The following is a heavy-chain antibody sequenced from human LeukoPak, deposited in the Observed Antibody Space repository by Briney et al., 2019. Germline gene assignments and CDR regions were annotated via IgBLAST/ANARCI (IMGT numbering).Heavy chain of an antibody. CDR1: GFTFSSYS. CDR2: ISSSSSYI. D-gene: IGHD4-23*01. CDR3: AREPYGGNSDY. J-gene: IGHJ4*02. V-gene: IGHV3-21*01. Sequence: GGCLRLSCVASGFTFSSYSLNWVRQAPGKGLEWVSSISSSSSYIYYAAPVKRRTTIARDNAKNSLYLQMNSLRAEDTAVYYCAREPYGGNSDYWGQGTLVTVSS.